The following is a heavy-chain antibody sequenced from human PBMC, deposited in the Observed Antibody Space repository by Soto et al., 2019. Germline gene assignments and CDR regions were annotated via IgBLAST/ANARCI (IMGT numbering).Heavy chain of an antibody. J-gene: IGHJ6*02. CDR3: ARDFRYERTLSPTYGMDV. D-gene: IGHD2-2*01. CDR2: IYYSGST. V-gene: IGHV4-31*03. Sequence: QVQLQESGPGLVKPSQTLSLTCTVSGGSISSGGYSWSWIRKHPGKGLEWIGYIYYSGSTYYNPSLKSRVTISVDTSKNQFSLKLSSVTAADTAVYYCARDFRYERTLSPTYGMDVWGQGTTVTVSS. CDR1: GGSISSGGYS.